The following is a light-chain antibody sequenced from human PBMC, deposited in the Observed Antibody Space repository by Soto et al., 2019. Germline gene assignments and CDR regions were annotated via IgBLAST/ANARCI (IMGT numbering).Light chain of an antibody. CDR2: GAS. Sequence: EIVMTQSPATLSVSPGERATLSCRASQSVSSNLAWYQQKPGQAPRLLIYGASTRATVIPARFSGSRSGTDFTLTISSLPSEDFAVYYCQQDSNWHITFAPGTKVDIK. V-gene: IGKV3-15*01. CDR3: QQDSNWHIT. CDR1: QSVSSN. J-gene: IGKJ3*01.